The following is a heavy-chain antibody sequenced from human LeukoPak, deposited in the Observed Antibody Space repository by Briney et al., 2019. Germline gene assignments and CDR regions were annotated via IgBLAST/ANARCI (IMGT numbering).Heavy chain of an antibody. V-gene: IGHV4-59*01. CDR2: IYYSGST. CDR3: ARDHGSGWTDY. D-gene: IGHD6-19*01. J-gene: IGHJ4*02. CDR1: GGSISSYY. Sequence: SETLSLTCTVSGGSISSYYWSWIRQPPGKGLEWIGYIYYSGSTNYNPSLKSRVTISVDTSKNQFSLKLSSVTAADTAVYYCARDHGSGWTDYWGQGTLVTVSS.